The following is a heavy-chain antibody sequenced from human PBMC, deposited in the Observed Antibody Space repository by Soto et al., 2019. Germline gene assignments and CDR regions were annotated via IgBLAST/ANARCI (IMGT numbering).Heavy chain of an antibody. Sequence: SETLSLTCTVSGGSISSSSYYWGWIRQPPGKGLEWIGSIYYSGSTYYNPSLKSRVTISVDTSKNQFSLKLSSVTAADTAVYSCARHVGGDYYDYYGMEDWGQGTTGTVAS. CDR2: IYYSGST. CDR3: ARHVGGDYYDYYGMED. D-gene: IGHD2-21*02. J-gene: IGHJ6*02. CDR1: GGSISSSSYY. V-gene: IGHV4-39*01.